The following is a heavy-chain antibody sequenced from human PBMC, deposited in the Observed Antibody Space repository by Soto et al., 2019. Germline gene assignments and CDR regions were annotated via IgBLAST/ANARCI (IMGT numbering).Heavy chain of an antibody. CDR2: IYWDDDK. D-gene: IGHD2-2*02. J-gene: IGHJ4*02. Sequence: QITLKESGPTLVKPTQTLTLTCTFSGFSLSTSGVGVGWIRQPPGKALEWLALIYWDDDKRYSPSLKSRLTITKDTSKNQVVLTMTNMDPVDTATYYCAHRGSVPAAINAFDYWGQGTLVTVSS. CDR1: GFSLSTSGVG. V-gene: IGHV2-5*02. CDR3: AHRGSVPAAINAFDY.